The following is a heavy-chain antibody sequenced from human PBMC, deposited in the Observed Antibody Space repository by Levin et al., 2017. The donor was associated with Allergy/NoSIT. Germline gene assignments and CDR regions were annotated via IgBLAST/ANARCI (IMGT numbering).Heavy chain of an antibody. CDR3: ARVKEGWHGSGSYYIWLDP. J-gene: IGHJ5*02. CDR1: GGSVSSGSYY. V-gene: IGHV4-61*01. Sequence: SSETLSLTCSVSGGSVSSGSYYWGWIRQSPGKGLECIGFIEDSGTTNYNPSLKSRVTMSIDTSKNQFSLKLTSVTAADTAVYYCARVKEGWHGSGSYYIWLDPWGQGNLVTVSS. D-gene: IGHD3-10*01. CDR2: IEDSGTT.